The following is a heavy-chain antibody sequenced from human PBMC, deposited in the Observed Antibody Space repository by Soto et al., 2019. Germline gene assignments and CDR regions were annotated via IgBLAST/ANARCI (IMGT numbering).Heavy chain of an antibody. Sequence: PGGSLRLSCAASGFTFTRYSMNWVRQAPGKGLEWVSSISSTTNYIYYGDSMKGRFTISRDNAKNSLYLEMNSLRAEDTAVYYCARVSEDLTSNFDYWGQGTLVTVYS. CDR1: GFTFTRYS. J-gene: IGHJ4*02. CDR2: ISSTTNYI. V-gene: IGHV3-21*06. CDR3: ARVSEDLTSNFDY.